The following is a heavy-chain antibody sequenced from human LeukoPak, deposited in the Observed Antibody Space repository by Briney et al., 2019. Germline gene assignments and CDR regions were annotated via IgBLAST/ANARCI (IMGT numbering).Heavy chain of an antibody. V-gene: IGHV4-59*08. CDR2: IFDSGIT. CDR1: GGSISSYY. CDR3: ARGYYYFDY. J-gene: IGHJ4*02. D-gene: IGHD2-15*01. Sequence: PSETLSLTCTVSGGSISSYYWSWIRQPPGKGLEWIGYIFDSGITNYNSSLKSRVTISEDTSKNQFSLKLTSVTAADTAVYYCARGYYYFDYWGQGTLVTVSS.